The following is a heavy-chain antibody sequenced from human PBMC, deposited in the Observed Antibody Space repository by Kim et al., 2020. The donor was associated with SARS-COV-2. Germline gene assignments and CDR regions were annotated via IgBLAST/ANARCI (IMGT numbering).Heavy chain of an antibody. V-gene: IGHV1-46*01. CDR3: ARDLSEYCSGGSCYSYYYGMDV. J-gene: IGHJ6*02. Sequence: ASVKVSCKASGYTFTSYYMHWVRQAPGQGLEWMGIINPSGGSTSYAQKFQGRVTMTRDTSTSTVYMELSSLRSEDTAVYYCARDLSEYCSGGSCYSYYYGMDVWGQGTTVTVSS. CDR1: GYTFTSYY. D-gene: IGHD2-15*01. CDR2: INPSGGST.